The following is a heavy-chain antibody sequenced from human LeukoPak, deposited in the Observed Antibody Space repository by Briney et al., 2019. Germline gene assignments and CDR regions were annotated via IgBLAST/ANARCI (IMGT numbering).Heavy chain of an antibody. J-gene: IGHJ4*02. D-gene: IGHD6-13*01. CDR3: ARSVAAAGTYLEYYFDY. Sequence: GGSLRLSCAASGFTFSSYEMNWVRQAPGKGLEWISYISSSGSTMYYADSVKGRFTISRDNSKNTLYLQMNSLRAEDTAVYYCARSVAAAGTYLEYYFDYWGQGTLVTVSS. V-gene: IGHV3-48*03. CDR2: ISSSGSTM. CDR1: GFTFSSYE.